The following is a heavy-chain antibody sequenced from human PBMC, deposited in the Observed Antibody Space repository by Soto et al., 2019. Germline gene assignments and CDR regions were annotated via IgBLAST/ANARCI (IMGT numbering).Heavy chain of an antibody. CDR2: ISSSSSTI. V-gene: IGHV3-48*01. J-gene: IGHJ6*03. CDR3: AIWAYYYYYYMDV. Sequence: GGSMRLSCAASVFTFSSDSMNWVRQAPGKGLEWVSYISSSSSTIYYADSVKGRFTISRDNAKNSLYLQMNSLRAEDTAAYYCAIWAYYYYYYMDVWGKGTTVTVSS. CDR1: VFTFSSDS. D-gene: IGHD7-27*01.